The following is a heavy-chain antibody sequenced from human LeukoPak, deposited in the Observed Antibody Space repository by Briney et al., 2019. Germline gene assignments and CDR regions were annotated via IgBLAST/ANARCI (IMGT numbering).Heavy chain of an antibody. V-gene: IGHV4-59*08. CDR2: IYYSGNT. Sequence: PSETLSLTCTVSGGSISPYYWSWIRLPPGKGLEWIGHIYYSGNTNYNPSLKSRVTISVDTSKNQFSLKLSSVTAADTAVYYCARSKGGTYSWFDPWGQGTLVTVSS. D-gene: IGHD1-26*01. J-gene: IGHJ5*02. CDR3: ARSKGGTYSWFDP. CDR1: GGSISPYY.